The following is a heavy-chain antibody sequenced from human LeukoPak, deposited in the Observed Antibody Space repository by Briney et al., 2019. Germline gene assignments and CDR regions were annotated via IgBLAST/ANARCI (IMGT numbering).Heavy chain of an antibody. D-gene: IGHD2-21*02. CDR3: ARGDWGSPDYYYMDV. J-gene: IGHJ6*03. Sequence: SETLSLTCTVSNGPINTYQWSWIRQPPGKGLEWIGNIHYSGSANYNPSLKSRVTISIDTSKNQFSLKQSSVTAADTAVYYCARGDWGSPDYYYMDVWGKGTTVTISS. CDR1: NGPINTYQ. V-gene: IGHV4-59*08. CDR2: IHYSGSA.